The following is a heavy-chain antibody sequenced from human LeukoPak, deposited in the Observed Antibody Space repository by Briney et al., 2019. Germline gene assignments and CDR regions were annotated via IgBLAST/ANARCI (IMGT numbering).Heavy chain of an antibody. CDR2: IYTSGST. Sequence: PSETLSLTCTVSGGSISSGSYDWGWIRQPGGKGLEWIWRIYTSGSTNYNPSLKSQVTISVDTSKNQFSLKLSSVTAADTAVYYCARGYGDYGFDYWGQGTLVTVSS. J-gene: IGHJ4*02. CDR3: ARGYGDYGFDY. V-gene: IGHV4-61*02. CDR1: GGSISSGSYD. D-gene: IGHD4-17*01.